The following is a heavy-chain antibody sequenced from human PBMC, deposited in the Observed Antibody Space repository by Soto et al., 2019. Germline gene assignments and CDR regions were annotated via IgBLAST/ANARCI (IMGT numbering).Heavy chain of an antibody. Sequence: QVQLQQWGAGLLKPSETLSLTCAVYGGSFSGYYWSWIRQPPGKGLEWIGEINHSGSTNYNPSLKRRAXXSXDXFKSQVSLKLRSVTAADPAVYYCARERIAVAGTVDYWGQGTLVTVSS. CDR3: ARERIAVAGTVDY. V-gene: IGHV4-34*01. CDR1: GGSFSGYY. D-gene: IGHD6-19*01. J-gene: IGHJ4*02. CDR2: INHSGST.